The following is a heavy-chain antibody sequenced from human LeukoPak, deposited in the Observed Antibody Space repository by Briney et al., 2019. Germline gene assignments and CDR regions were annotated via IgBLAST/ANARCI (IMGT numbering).Heavy chain of an antibody. CDR3: ATGYCSGGSCYRFDP. V-gene: IGHV3-30-3*01. D-gene: IGHD2-15*01. J-gene: IGHJ5*02. CDR2: ISYDGSNK. CDR1: GFTFSSYA. Sequence: PGGSLRLSCAASGFTFSSYAMHWVRQAPGKGLEWVAVISYDGSNKYYADSVKGRFTISRDNSKNTLYLQMNSLRAEDTAVYYCATGYCSGGSCYRFDPWGQGTLVTVSS.